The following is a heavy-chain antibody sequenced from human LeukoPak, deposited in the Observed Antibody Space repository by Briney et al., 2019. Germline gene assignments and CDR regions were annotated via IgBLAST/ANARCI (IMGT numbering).Heavy chain of an antibody. D-gene: IGHD1-20*01. CDR1: GGSISITSYY. CDR3: ARGKYNWNDVGWFDP. V-gene: IGHV4-39*07. J-gene: IGHJ5*02. CDR2: MYSSGST. Sequence: SETLSLTCTVSGGSISITSYYWGWIRQPPGKGLEWIGSMYSSGSTYYNPSLKSRVAISVDTSKNQFSLKLSSVTAADTAVYYCARGKYNWNDVGWFDPWGQGTLVTVSS.